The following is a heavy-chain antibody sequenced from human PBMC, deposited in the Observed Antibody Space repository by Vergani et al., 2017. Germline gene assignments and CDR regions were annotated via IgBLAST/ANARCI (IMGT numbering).Heavy chain of an antibody. CDR1: SGSFSGYY. V-gene: IGHV4-34*01. Sequence: QVQLQQWGAGLLKPSETLSLTCAVYSGSFSGYYWSWIRQPPGKGLEWIGEINHSGSTNYNPSLKSRVTISVYTSKNQFSLKLSSVTAADTAVYYCARNQVDTAMANLFDYWGQGTLVTVSS. D-gene: IGHD5-18*01. CDR2: INHSGST. J-gene: IGHJ4*02. CDR3: ARNQVDTAMANLFDY.